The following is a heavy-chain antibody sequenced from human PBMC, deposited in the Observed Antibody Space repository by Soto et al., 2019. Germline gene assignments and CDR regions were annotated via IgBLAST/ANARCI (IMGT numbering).Heavy chain of an antibody. J-gene: IGHJ3*02. CDR1: GFTVSSNY. Sequence: EVQLVESGGGLIQPGGSLRLSCAASGFTVSSNYMSWVRQAPGKGLEWVSVIYSGGSTYYADSVKGRFTISRDNSKNTLYLQMNSLRAEDTAVYYCARVGYIWNKGGDDAFDIWGQGTMVTVSS. CDR3: ARVGYIWNKGGDDAFDI. D-gene: IGHD1-20*01. CDR2: IYSGGST. V-gene: IGHV3-53*01.